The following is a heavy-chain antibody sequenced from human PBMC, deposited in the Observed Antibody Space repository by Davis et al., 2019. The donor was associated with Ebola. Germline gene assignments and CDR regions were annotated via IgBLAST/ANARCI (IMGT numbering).Heavy chain of an antibody. V-gene: IGHV1-18*01. Sequence: ASVKVSCKASGYTFSSYGISWVRQAPGQGLEWMGWINPHNGNTNYAQNVQGRVTMTTDTSTSTAYMEVGSLRSDDTAVYYCARAQFPTTSDHWGQGTLVTVSS. CDR1: GYTFSSYG. J-gene: IGHJ4*02. CDR2: INPHNGNT. D-gene: IGHD1-1*01. CDR3: ARAQFPTTSDH.